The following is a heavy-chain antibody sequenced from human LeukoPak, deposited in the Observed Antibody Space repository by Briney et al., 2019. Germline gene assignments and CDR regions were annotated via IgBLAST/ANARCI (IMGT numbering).Heavy chain of an antibody. CDR3: ARQLRGYSGYDKYYFDY. CDR1: GGSISSSSYY. CDR2: LYYSGST. D-gene: IGHD5-12*01. V-gene: IGHV4-39*01. J-gene: IGHJ4*02. Sequence: SETLSLTCSVSGGSISSSSYYWGWIRQPPGKGLEGSGSLYYSGSTYYNPSLKSRVTISVDTSKNQFSLKLSSVTAADTAVYYCARQLRGYSGYDKYYFDYWGQGTLVTVSS.